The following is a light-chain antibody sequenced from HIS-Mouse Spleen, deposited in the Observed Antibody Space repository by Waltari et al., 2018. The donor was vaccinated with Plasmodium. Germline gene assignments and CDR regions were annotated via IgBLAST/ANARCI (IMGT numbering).Light chain of an antibody. Sequence: QSALTQPASVSGSPGQSLTLSCTGTSSDVGSYNLVSWYQQHPGKAPKLMIYEGSKRPSGVSNRFSGSKSGNTASLTISGLQAEDEADYYCCSYAGSSTYVFGTGTKVTVL. J-gene: IGLJ1*01. CDR1: SSDVGSYNL. CDR3: CSYAGSSTYV. CDR2: EGS. V-gene: IGLV2-23*01.